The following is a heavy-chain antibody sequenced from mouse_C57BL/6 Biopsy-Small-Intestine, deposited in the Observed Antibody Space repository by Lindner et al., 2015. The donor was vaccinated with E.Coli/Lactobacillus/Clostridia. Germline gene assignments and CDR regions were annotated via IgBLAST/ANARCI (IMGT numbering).Heavy chain of an antibody. CDR2: FYPGSGSI. CDR1: GYTFTEYT. J-gene: IGHJ2*01. V-gene: IGHV1-62-2*01. CDR3: AGSEGSSGFFDY. Sequence: VQLQESGTELVKPGASVKLSCKASGYTFTEYTIHWVKQRSGQGLEWIGWFYPGSGSIKYNEKFKDKATLTVDKSSSTAYMELRSLTSEDSAVYYCAGSEGSSGFFDYWGQGTTLTVSS. D-gene: IGHD3-2*02.